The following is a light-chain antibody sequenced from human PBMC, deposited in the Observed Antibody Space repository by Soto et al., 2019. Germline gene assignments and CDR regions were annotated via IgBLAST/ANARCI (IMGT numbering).Light chain of an antibody. CDR1: DMGTKS. CDR3: QVWDSRSDWV. V-gene: IGLV3-21*02. Sequence: SYELTQPPSVSVAPGQTARITCEGNDMGTKSVSWFQQKAGQAPVLVVYDDSDRPSGIPERFSGSDSGNTATLTIRRVEAGDEAEYYCQVWDSRSDWVFGGGTQLTV. CDR2: DDS. J-gene: IGLJ3*02.